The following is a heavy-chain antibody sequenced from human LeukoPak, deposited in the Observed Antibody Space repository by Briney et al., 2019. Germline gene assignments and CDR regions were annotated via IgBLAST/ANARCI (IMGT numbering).Heavy chain of an antibody. CDR2: IYTSGST. CDR1: GGSLSSYY. J-gene: IGHJ4*02. Sequence: SETLSLTCTVSGGSLSSYYWSWIREPPGKGLEWIGYIYTSGSTNYNPSLKSRVTISVDTSKNQFSLKLSSVTAADTAVYYCARHRSDIVLRPWYFDYWGQGTLVTVSS. CDR3: ARHRSDIVLRPWYFDY. V-gene: IGHV4-4*09. D-gene: IGHD2-8*01.